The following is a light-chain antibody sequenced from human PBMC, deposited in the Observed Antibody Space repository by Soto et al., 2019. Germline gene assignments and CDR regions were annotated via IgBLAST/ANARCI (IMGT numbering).Light chain of an antibody. CDR2: GAS. V-gene: IGKV3-20*01. J-gene: IGKJ2*01. CDR3: QQYGYSPPGT. CDR1: QSVSRTY. Sequence: EIVLTQSPGTLSLSPGERATLSCRASQSVSRTYLARYQQKPGQAPRLLIYGASSRATGIPDRLSGSGSETDVTLTISRLEPEDFAVQYCQQYGYSPPGTFGQGTQLEIK.